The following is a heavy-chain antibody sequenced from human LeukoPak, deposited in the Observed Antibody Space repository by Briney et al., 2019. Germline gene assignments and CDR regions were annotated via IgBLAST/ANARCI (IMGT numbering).Heavy chain of an antibody. CDR1: CGSISSYY. J-gene: IGHJ3*02. V-gene: IGHV4-59*01. Sequence: SETLSLTCTVSCGSISSYYWSWIRQPPGKGLEWIGYIYYSGSTNYNPSLKSRVTISVDTSKNQFSLKLSSVTAADTAVYYCARVYYDSSGYYPDAFDIWGQGTMVTVSS. CDR3: ARVYYDSSGYYPDAFDI. CDR2: IYYSGST. D-gene: IGHD3-22*01.